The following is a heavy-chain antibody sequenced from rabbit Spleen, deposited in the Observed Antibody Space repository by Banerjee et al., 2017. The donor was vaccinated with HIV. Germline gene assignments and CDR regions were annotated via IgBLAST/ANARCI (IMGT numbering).Heavy chain of an antibody. CDR1: GFSLSSYD. J-gene: IGHJ4*02. Sequence: QSVEESGGRLVTPGTPLTLTCTVSGFSLSSYDMSWVRQAPGKGLEYIGVIGSSGNTYYASWAKGRFTISRTSTTVDLKSISPATEDTATYFCARDIYSDYVAYAYDIWGQGTLVTVS. CDR2: IGSSGNT. CDR3: ARDIYSDYVAYAYDI. V-gene: IGHV1S69*01. D-gene: IGHD6-1*01.